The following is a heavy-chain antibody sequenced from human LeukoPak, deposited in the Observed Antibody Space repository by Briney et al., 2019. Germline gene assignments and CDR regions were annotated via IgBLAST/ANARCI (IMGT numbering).Heavy chain of an antibody. CDR2: INHSGST. CDR1: GGSFSGYY. V-gene: IGHV4-34*01. D-gene: IGHD6-13*01. J-gene: IGHJ3*02. CDR3: ARANQQLDAFDI. Sequence: SETLSLTCAVYGGSFSGYYWSLIRQPPGKGLKWIGEINHSGSTNYNPSLKSRVTISVDTSKNQFSLKLSSVTAADTAVYYCARANQQLDAFDIWGQGTMVTVSS.